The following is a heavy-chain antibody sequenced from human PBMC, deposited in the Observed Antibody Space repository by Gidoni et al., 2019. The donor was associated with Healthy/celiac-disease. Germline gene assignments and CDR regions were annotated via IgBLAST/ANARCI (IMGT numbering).Heavy chain of an antibody. CDR3: TRDQDGTGTTRVRSFDY. Sequence: EVQLVESGGGLVKPGRSLKLSFTASGFTFGDYALSWFRQAPGKGLEWVGFIRSKAYGGTTEYAASVKGRFTISRDDSKSIAYLQMNSLKTEDTAVYYCTRDQDGTGTTRVRSFDYWGQGTLVTVSS. CDR2: IRSKAYGGTT. V-gene: IGHV3-49*05. CDR1: GFTFGDYA. J-gene: IGHJ4*02. D-gene: IGHD1-7*01.